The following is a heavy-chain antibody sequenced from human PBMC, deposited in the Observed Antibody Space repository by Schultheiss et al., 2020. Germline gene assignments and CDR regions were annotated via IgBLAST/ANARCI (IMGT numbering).Heavy chain of an antibody. J-gene: IGHJ4*02. Sequence: GGSLRLSCAASGFTFSSYAMHWVRQAPGKGLEWVAVISYDGSNKYYADSVKGRFTISRDNSKNMVYLQMNRLRAEDTAVYYCAKEQRIWLELLDYWGQGTRVTVSS. CDR2: ISYDGSNK. CDR3: AKEQRIWLELLDY. CDR1: GFTFSSYA. D-gene: IGHD1-7*01. V-gene: IGHV3-30*04.